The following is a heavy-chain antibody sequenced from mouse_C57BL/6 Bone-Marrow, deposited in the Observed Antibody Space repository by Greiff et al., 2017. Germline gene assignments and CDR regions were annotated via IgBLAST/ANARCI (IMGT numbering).Heavy chain of an antibody. V-gene: IGHV1-64*01. CDR3: ARWGYDYDLDY. CDR1: GYTFTSYW. D-gene: IGHD2-4*01. CDR2: IHPNSGST. J-gene: IGHJ2*01. Sequence: QVQLQQPGAELVKPGASVQLSCKASGYTFTSYWMHWVKQRPGQGLEWIGMIHPNSGSTNYNEKFKSKAKLTVDKSSSTAYMQLSSLTSEDSAVYYCARWGYDYDLDYWGQGTTLTVSS.